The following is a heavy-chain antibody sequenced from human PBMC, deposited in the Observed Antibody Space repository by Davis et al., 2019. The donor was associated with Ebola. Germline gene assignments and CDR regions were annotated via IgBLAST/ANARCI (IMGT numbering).Heavy chain of an antibody. CDR3: ARLSVTRYYYYYGMDV. Sequence: SETLSLTCAVSGGSISSSNWWRWVRQPPGKGLEWIGSIYYSGSTYYNPSLKSRVTISVDTSKNQFSLKLSSVTAADTAVYYCARLSVTRYYYYYGMDVWGQGTTVTVSS. CDR1: GGSISSSNW. CDR2: IYYSGST. D-gene: IGHD4-11*01. J-gene: IGHJ6*02. V-gene: IGHV4-39*01.